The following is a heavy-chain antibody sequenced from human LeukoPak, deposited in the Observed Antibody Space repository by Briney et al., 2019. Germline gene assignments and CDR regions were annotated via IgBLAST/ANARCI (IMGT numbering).Heavy chain of an antibody. Sequence: GSLRLSCAASGFTFSSYGMHWVRQAPGKGLEWVAVIWYDGSNKYYADSVKGRFTISRDNSKNTLYLQMNSLRAEDTAVYYCARDGDYYDSSGYLDYWGQGTLVTVSS. V-gene: IGHV3-33*01. CDR2: IWYDGSNK. CDR3: ARDGDYYDSSGYLDY. D-gene: IGHD3-22*01. J-gene: IGHJ4*02. CDR1: GFTFSSYG.